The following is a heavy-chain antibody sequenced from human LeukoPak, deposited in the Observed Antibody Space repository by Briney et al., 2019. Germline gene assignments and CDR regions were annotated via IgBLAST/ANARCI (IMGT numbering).Heavy chain of an antibody. V-gene: IGHV1-69*05. CDR3: ARMAVADPEIDY. CDR2: IIPIFGTA. Sequence: ASVKVSCKSSGGTFSSYAITWVRQAPGQGLEWMGGIIPIFGTANYAQKFQGRVTMTRDTSTSTVYMELSSLRSEDTAVYYCARMAVADPEIDYWGQGTLVTVS. CDR1: GGTFSSYA. D-gene: IGHD6-19*01. J-gene: IGHJ4*02.